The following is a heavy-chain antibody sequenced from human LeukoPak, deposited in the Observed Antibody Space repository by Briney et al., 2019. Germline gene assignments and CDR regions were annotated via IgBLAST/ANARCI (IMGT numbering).Heavy chain of an antibody. V-gene: IGHV4-61*01. J-gene: IGHJ5*02. CDR3: ARGRSTMVRGVIRWFDP. CDR2: IYYSGST. D-gene: IGHD3-10*01. Sequence: PSETLSLTCTVSGGSISSGSYYWSWIRQPPGTGLEWIGYIYYSGSTNYNPSLKSRVTISVDTSKNQFSLKLSSVTAADTAVYYCARGRSTMVRGVIRWFDPWGQGTLVTVSS. CDR1: GGSISSGSYY.